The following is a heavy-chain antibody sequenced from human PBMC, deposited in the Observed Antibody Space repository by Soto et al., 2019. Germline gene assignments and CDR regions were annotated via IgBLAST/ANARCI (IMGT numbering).Heavy chain of an antibody. V-gene: IGHV1-69*13. CDR3: ARDLTINWFDP. J-gene: IGHJ5*02. D-gene: IGHD3-9*01. CDR1: AGTFSSYS. CDR2: IIPIFGTA. Sequence: ASVNAYWKSPAGTFSSYSISWVRQAPGQGLEWMGGIIPIFGTANYAQKFQGRVTITADESTSTAYMELSSLRSEDTAVYYCARDLTINWFDPWGQGTLVTVSS.